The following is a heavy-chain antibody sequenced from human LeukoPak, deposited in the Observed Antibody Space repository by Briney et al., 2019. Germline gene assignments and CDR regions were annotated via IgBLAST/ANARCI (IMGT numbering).Heavy chain of an antibody. CDR1: GGSISSYY. V-gene: IGHV4-59*07. D-gene: IGHD6-25*01. Sequence: SDTLSLTCTVSGGSISSYYWSWIRQPPGKGLEWIGYIYYSGSTNYSPSLKRRVTISVDTSKNQFSLKLSSVTAADTAVYYCARALAGFAPWGQGTLVTVSS. CDR2: IYYSGST. CDR3: ARALAGFAP. J-gene: IGHJ5*02.